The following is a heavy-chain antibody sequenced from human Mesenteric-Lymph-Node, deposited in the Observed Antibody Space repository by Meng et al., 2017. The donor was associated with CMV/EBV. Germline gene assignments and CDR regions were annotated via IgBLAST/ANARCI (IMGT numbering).Heavy chain of an antibody. D-gene: IGHD3-3*01. CDR2: ISGSGGST. V-gene: IGHV3-23*01. CDR1: GFTFSSYA. CDR3: ARGQGITIFGVVTERSNWFDP. J-gene: IGHJ5*02. Sequence: GGSLRLSCAASGFTFSSYAMSWVRQAPGKGLEWVSAISGSGGSTYYADSVKGRFTISRDNSKNTLYLQMNSLRAEDTAVYYCARGQGITIFGVVTERSNWFDPWGQGTLVTVSS.